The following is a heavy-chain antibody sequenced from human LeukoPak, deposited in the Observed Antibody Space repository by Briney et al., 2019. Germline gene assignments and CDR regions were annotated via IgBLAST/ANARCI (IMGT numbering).Heavy chain of an antibody. J-gene: IGHJ4*02. CDR2: IWYDGSNK. D-gene: IGHD1-26*01. Sequence: PGRSLRLSCAASGSTFSSYGMHWVRQAPGKGLEWVAVIWYDGSNKYYADSVKGRFTISRDNSKNTLYLQMNSLRAEDTAVYYCARAPTSYYYFDYWGQGTLVTVSS. CDR3: ARAPTSYYYFDY. V-gene: IGHV3-33*01. CDR1: GSTFSSYG.